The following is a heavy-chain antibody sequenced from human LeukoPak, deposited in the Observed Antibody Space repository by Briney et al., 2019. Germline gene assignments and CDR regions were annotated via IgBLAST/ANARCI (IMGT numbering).Heavy chain of an antibody. Sequence: GASVKVSCKASGGTFSSYAISWVRQAPGQGLEWMGGIIPIFGTANYAQKFQGRVTITADESTSTAYMELSSLRSEDTAVYYCATTEPRWTGTHMQENDYWGQGTLVTVSS. J-gene: IGHJ4*02. CDR2: IIPIFGTA. D-gene: IGHD1/OR15-1a*01. V-gene: IGHV1-69*13. CDR1: GGTFSSYA. CDR3: ATTEPRWTGTHMQENDY.